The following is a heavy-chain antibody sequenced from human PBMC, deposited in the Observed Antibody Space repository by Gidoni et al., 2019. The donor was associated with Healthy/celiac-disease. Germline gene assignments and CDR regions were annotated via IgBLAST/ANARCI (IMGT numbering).Heavy chain of an antibody. D-gene: IGHD4-4*01. J-gene: IGHJ4*02. V-gene: IGHV4-31*03. CDR1: GGSISTGGYY. CDR2: IYYSGST. Sequence: QVQLQESGPGLVKHSQTLSLTCTVPGGSISTGGYYWSWIRQHPGKGLEWIGYIYYSGSTYYNPSLKSRVTISVDTSKNQFSLKLSSVTAADTAVYYCASLHLYSPPDYWGQGTLVTVSS. CDR3: ASLHLYSPPDY.